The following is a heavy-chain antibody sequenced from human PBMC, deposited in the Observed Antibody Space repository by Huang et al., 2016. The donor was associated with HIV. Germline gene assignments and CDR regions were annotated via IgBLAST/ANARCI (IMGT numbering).Heavy chain of an antibody. CDR1: GGSISSNIYY. CDR2: IFSSGST. J-gene: IGHJ4*02. CDR3: ASAFYYDTTGGFDY. Sequence: QLQLQESGPGLVKPSGTLSLTCTVSGGSISSNIYYWGWIRQPPGKGLEWIGSIFSSGSTYYNPSLKSRVTISADTSRNQFSLKVTSVTAADAAVYYCASAFYYDTTGGFDYWGQGTLVTVSS. D-gene: IGHD3-22*01. V-gene: IGHV4-39*01.